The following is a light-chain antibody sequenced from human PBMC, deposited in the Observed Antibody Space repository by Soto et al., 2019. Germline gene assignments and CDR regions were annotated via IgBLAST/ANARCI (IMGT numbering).Light chain of an antibody. CDR2: KAS. Sequence: DIQMTQSPSTLSASVGDRVTITCRASQSISTWLAWYHQKPGKAPNLLIYKASSLESGVPSRFSGSGSGTDFTLTINSLQPDDFAIYYCQQYYSYPWTFGQGTKVEIK. V-gene: IGKV1-5*03. J-gene: IGKJ1*01. CDR1: QSISTW. CDR3: QQYYSYPWT.